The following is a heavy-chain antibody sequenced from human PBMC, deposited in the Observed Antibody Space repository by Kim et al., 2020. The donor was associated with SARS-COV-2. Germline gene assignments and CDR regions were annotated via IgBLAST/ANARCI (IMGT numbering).Heavy chain of an antibody. D-gene: IGHD1-26*01. CDR3: ARMGYYKDY. J-gene: IGHJ4*02. V-gene: IGHV4-34*01. CDR2: GTT. Sequence: GTTNYNPSLKSRVTISVDTSKNQFSLKLSSVTAADTAVYYCARMGYYKDYWGQGTLVTVSS.